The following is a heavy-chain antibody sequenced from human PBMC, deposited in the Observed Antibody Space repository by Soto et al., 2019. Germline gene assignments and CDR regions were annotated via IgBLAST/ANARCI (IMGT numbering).Heavy chain of an antibody. CDR3: ARTRLGYCSGGSCYGLGDFDY. CDR2: IYPGDSDT. Sequence: GEALKISCKGSGNSYTTYWIGWVRQMPGKGLEWMGIIYPGDSDTRYSPSLQGQVTISADKSISTAYLQWSSLKASDTAMYYCARTRLGYCSGGSCYGLGDFDYWGQGTLVTVSS. J-gene: IGHJ4*02. D-gene: IGHD2-15*01. V-gene: IGHV5-51*01. CDR1: GNSYTTYW.